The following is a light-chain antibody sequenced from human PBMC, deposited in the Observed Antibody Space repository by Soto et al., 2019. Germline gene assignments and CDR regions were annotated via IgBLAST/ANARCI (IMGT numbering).Light chain of an antibody. J-gene: IGKJ1*01. CDR3: QQGYSRPRT. CDR2: TTS. Sequence: DIQMTQSPSSLSASVGDRFTITFLASQSISKYLNWYQQKPGKAPDLLIYTTSNLESGVPSRFSGSGSGTDFTLTISSLQPEDVATYFCQQGYSRPRTFGQGTKVDI. CDR1: QSISKY. V-gene: IGKV1-39*01.